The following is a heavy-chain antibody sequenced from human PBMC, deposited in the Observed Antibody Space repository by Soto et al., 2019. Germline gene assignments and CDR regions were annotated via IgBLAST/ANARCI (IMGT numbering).Heavy chain of an antibody. CDR2: VIPIFGTP. J-gene: IGHJ6*02. V-gene: IGHV1-69*01. Sequence: VQLVQSGAEVRKPGSSVNVSCNASGGDFKNFIIAWVRQAPGHGLEWMGGVIPIFGTPNFVQKFQDRVTITADEATSTTYMELRSLRSEDTAVYYCAIVGSCRSSSCLYYGMDVWGQGTTVIVSS. CDR1: GGDFKNFI. CDR3: AIVGSCRSSSCLYYGMDV. D-gene: IGHD2-2*01.